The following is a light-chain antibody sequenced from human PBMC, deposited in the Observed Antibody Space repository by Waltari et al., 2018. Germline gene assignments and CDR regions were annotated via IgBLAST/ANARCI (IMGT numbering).Light chain of an antibody. CDR1: SRDVGGYNY. CDR2: DVS. CDR3: SSYTSSSTKV. Sequence: QSALTQPASVSWSPGQSITISCTGTSRDVGGYNYVSWYQQHPGKAPKLMTYDVSNRPSGVSTRFSGSKSGNTASLTISGLQAEDEADYYCSSYTSSSTKVFGGGTKLTVL. J-gene: IGLJ2*01. V-gene: IGLV2-14*01.